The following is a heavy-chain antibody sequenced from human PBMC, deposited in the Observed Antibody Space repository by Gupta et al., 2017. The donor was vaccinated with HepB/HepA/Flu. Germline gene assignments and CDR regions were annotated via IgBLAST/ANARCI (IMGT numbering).Heavy chain of an antibody. CDR2: ISGSGGST. CDR1: GFTSSSHA. V-gene: IGHV3-23*01. Sequence: EVQLLEAGGGLVQPGGSLRLSCAASGFTSSSHAMSWVRQAPGKGLEWVSAISGSGGSTYYADSVKGRFTISRDNSKNTLYLQMNSLRAEDTAVYYCAKQSRITMIVVVTQDFDYWGQGTLVTVSS. J-gene: IGHJ4*02. CDR3: AKQSRITMIVVVTQDFDY. D-gene: IGHD3-22*01.